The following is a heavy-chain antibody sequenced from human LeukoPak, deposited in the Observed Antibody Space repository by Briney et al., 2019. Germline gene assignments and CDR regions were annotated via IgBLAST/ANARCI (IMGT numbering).Heavy chain of an antibody. Sequence: SETLSLTCTVSGGSISSSSYYWGWIRQPPGKGLEWIGSIYYSGSTCYNPSLKSRVTISVDTSKNQFSLKLSSVTAADTAVYYCARRDAQLHPFDYWGQGTLVTVSS. CDR2: IYYSGST. CDR1: GGSISSSSYY. J-gene: IGHJ4*02. D-gene: IGHD1-26*01. V-gene: IGHV4-39*01. CDR3: ARRDAQLHPFDY.